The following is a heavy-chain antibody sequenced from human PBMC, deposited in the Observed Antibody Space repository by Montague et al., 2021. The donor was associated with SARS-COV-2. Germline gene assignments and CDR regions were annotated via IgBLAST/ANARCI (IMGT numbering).Heavy chain of an antibody. CDR2: NNDSTTN. Sequence: SETLSLTCTVSGGSISGSNYCWVWHRQPPGQGRVWIGTNNDSTTNNPNLTIKMPVTIYINKTMNTLTLNSKTVTASDTAVYYCARADYYGSLDNWGQGTLVPVSS. CDR1: GGSISGSNYC. V-gene: IGHV4-39*01. J-gene: IGHJ4*02. D-gene: IGHD3-10*01. CDR3: ARADYYGSLDN.